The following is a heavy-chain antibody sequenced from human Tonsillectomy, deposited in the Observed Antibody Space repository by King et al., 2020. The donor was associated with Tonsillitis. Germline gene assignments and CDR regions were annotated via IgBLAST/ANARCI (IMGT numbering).Heavy chain of an antibody. J-gene: IGHJ4*02. CDR2: ISYDGSNK. CDR1: GFTFSSYA. CDR3: ATGDGDYGEY. Sequence: VQLVESGGGVVQPGRSLRLSCAASGFTFSSYAMHWVRQAPGKGLEWVAVISYDGSNKYYADSVKGRFTISRDNSKNTLYLQMNSLRAEDTAVYYCATGDGDYGEYWGQGTLVTVSS. D-gene: IGHD4-17*01. V-gene: IGHV3-30-3*01.